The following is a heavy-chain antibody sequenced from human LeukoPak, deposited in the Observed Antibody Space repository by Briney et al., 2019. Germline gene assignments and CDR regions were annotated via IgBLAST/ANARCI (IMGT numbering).Heavy chain of an antibody. D-gene: IGHD2-2*01. Sequence: SQTLSLTCAISGDSVSSNSAAWNWIRQSPSRAVEWLGNTYYRSKWYNDYAVSVKSRITINPDTSKNQFSLQLNSVTPEDTAVYYCARASNSSYCSSTSCFPSFDYWGQGTLVTVSS. CDR1: GDSVSSNSAA. V-gene: IGHV6-1*01. CDR2: TYYRSKWYN. J-gene: IGHJ4*02. CDR3: ARASNSSYCSSTSCFPSFDY.